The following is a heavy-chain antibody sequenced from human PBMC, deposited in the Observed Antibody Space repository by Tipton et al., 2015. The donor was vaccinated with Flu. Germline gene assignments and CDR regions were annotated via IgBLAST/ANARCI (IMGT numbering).Heavy chain of an antibody. CDR1: GGSVSSSDFY. CDR2: IFHSGTT. CDR3: TRQVEAATRGSS. Sequence: TLSLTCTVSGGSVSSSDFYWGWVRQPPGKGPEWIGSIFHSGTTYYDLSLQSRVTISLDTSKNQFSLKMKSVTVADTAVYFCTRQVEAATRGSSWGQGTLVTVSS. V-gene: IGHV4-39*07. J-gene: IGHJ4*02. D-gene: IGHD1-1*01.